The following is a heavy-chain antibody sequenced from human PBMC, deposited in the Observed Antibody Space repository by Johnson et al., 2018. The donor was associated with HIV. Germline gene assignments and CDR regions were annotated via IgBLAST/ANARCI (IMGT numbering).Heavy chain of an antibody. CDR1: GISVSVNY. V-gene: IGHV3-66*04. Sequence: VQLVESRGDLVQSGGSLRLSCAVSGISVSVNYMSWVRQAPGKGLEWVSLIDSGGTTNYEDSVKGRFTISRNDSKNTLYLQMNSLRAADTALYYCARPHSFQYQHAFDIWGQGTKVTVSS. CDR2: IDSGGTT. D-gene: IGHD1-26*01. J-gene: IGHJ3*02. CDR3: ARPHSFQYQHAFDI.